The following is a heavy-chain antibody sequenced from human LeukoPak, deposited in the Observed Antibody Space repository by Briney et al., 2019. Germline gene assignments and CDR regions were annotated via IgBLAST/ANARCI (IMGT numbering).Heavy chain of an antibody. Sequence: ETLSLTCTVSGGSISSYYGSWIRQPPGKGLEWIGYIYYSGSTNYNPSLKSRVPISVDTSNTQSSMKLSSVTAADTAVYYCAREVVSGSYSPSSYYYGMDVWGQGTTVTVSS. D-gene: IGHD3-10*01. CDR2: IYYSGST. CDR3: AREVVSGSYSPSSYYYGMDV. CDR1: GGSISSYY. J-gene: IGHJ6*02. V-gene: IGHV4-59*01.